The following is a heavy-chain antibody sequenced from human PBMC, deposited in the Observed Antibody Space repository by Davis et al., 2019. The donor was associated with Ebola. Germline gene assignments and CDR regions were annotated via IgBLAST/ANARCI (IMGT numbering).Heavy chain of an antibody. CDR2: ISYDGSNK. D-gene: IGHD5-24*01. CDR3: ARDPRWLQFRRPYYFDY. Sequence: GESLKISCAASGFTFSSYAMHWVRQAPGKGLEWVAVISYDGSNKYYADSVKGRFTISRDNSKNTLYLQMNSLRAEDTAVYYCARDPRWLQFRRPYYFDYWGQGTLVTVSS. J-gene: IGHJ4*02. CDR1: GFTFSSYA. V-gene: IGHV3-30*04.